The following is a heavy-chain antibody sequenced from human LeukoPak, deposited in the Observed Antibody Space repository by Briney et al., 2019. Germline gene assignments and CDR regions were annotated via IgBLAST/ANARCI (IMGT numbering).Heavy chain of an antibody. Sequence: SVKVSCKASGGTFSSYAISWVRQAPGQGLEWMGGIIPIFGTANYAQKFQGRVTLTADDFTGTASMELSSLRPEDTAVYYCAALRAPTYNFWSGPSRLRFDPWGQGTLVTVSS. V-gene: IGHV1-69*13. CDR1: GGTFSSYA. CDR2: IIPIFGTA. D-gene: IGHD3-3*01. CDR3: AALRAPTYNFWSGPSRLRFDP. J-gene: IGHJ5*02.